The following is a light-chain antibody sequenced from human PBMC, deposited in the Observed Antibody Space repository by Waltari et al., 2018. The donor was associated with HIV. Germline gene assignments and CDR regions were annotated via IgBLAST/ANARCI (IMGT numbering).Light chain of an antibody. CDR3: CSYAGSSAFV. CDR2: EVT. CDR1: SSDVGSYNL. J-gene: IGLJ1*01. Sequence: QSALTQPASVSGSPGQSITISCTGTSSDVGSYNLVSWYQHHPGKAPKLMIFEVTKRPSGVSNRFPGSKSGNTASRTISGLQADDEADYYCCSYAGSSAFVFGTGTKVTVL. V-gene: IGLV2-23*02.